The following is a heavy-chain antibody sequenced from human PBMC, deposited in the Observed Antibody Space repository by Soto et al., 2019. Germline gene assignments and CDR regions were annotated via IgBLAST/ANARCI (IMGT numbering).Heavy chain of an antibody. CDR2: IYWNDAK. CDR3: AHKRCGTTSCYRGWFDP. D-gene: IGHD2-2*01. CDR1: GFSLSSNGVA. V-gene: IGHV2-5*01. J-gene: IGHJ5*02. Sequence: YGPTLVNPTQTLTLTCTFSGFSLSSNGVAVGWIRRPPGKALEWLALIYWNDAKPYSPSLKSRLTLTKDTSNNQVVLTMTNMDPVDTATYYCAHKRCGTTSCYRGWFDPWGQGTLVTVSS.